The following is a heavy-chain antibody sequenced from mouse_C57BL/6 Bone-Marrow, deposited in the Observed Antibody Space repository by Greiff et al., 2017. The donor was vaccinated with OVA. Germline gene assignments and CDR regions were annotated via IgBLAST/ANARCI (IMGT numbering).Heavy chain of an antibody. J-gene: IGHJ2*01. V-gene: IGHV1-55*01. Sequence: VQLQQPGAELVKPGASVKMSCKASGYTFTSYWITWVKQRPGQGLEWIGDIYPGRGSTNYNEKFKSKATLTVDTSSSTAYMQLSSLTSEDSAVYYCARERITTVVDYFDYWGQGTTLTVSS. CDR2: IYPGRGST. CDR3: ARERITTVVDYFDY. CDR1: GYTFTSYW. D-gene: IGHD1-1*01.